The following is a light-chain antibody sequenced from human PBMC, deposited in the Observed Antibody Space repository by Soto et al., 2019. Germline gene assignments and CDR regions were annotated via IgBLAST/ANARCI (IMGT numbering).Light chain of an antibody. J-gene: IGKJ1*01. Sequence: DIQMTQSPSTLSASVGDTVTITCRASESISAWLAWYQQKPGRAPKVLIFDASSLESGAPSRFIGSGSVTEFTLTISSLQPDAFATYYCQQYNTYPWTFGQGTKV. CDR3: QQYNTYPWT. V-gene: IGKV1-5*01. CDR1: ESISAW. CDR2: DAS.